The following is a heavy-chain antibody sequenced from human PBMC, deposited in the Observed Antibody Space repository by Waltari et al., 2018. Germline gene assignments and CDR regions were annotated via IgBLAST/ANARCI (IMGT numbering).Heavy chain of an antibody. J-gene: IGHJ4*02. D-gene: IGHD2-15*01. CDR3: ARDRGRGLYLDS. CDR2: VHGSGRT. V-gene: IGHV4-4*02. CDR1: GDSVTSSSL. Sequence: QLQLQESSPGLVRPSETLSVTCAVSGDSVTSSSLWNWVRQSPGKGLEWIGQVHGSGRTNYNPSFATRVTVSLDTSNNQVSLKLTSATAADTAVYYCARDRGRGLYLDSWGPGTLVTVSP.